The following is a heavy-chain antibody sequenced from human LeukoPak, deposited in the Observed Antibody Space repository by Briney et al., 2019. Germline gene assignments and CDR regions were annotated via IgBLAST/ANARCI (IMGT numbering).Heavy chain of an antibody. V-gene: IGHV3-23*01. CDR1: GFTFSSYA. CDR3: AKGSQGLAVELDY. Sequence: GESLKISCAASGFTFSSYAMSWVRQAPGKGLEWVSAISGSGGSTYYADSVKGRFTISRDNSKNTLYLQMSSLRAEDTAVYYCAKGSQGLAVELDYWGQGTLVTVSS. CDR2: ISGSGGST. D-gene: IGHD6-19*01. J-gene: IGHJ4*02.